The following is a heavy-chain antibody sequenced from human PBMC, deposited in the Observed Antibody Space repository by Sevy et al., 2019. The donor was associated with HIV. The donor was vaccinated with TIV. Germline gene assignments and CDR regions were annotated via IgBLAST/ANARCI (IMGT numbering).Heavy chain of an antibody. D-gene: IGHD2-8*02. Sequence: SETLSLTCAVSGGSISSSNWWSWVRQPPGKGLEWIGEIYHSGSTNYNPSLKGRVTISVDKSKNQFSLKLSSVTAADTAVYYCARGVTGYWYFDLWGRGTLVTVSS. CDR2: IYHSGST. CDR1: GGSISSSNW. CDR3: ARGVTGYWYFDL. V-gene: IGHV4-4*02. J-gene: IGHJ2*01.